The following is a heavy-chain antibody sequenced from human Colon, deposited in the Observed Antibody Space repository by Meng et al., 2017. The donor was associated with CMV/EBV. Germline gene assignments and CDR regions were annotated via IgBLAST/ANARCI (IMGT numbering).Heavy chain of an antibody. CDR1: GDSITSNKW. Sequence: PTCAVSGDSITSNKWWSWVRQPPGEGLEWIAEIHHRGSTNYNPSLKSRVTISVDKSKNQFSLRLSFVTAADTAIYYCARGGDWRFDYWGQGTLVTVSS. CDR3: ARGGDWRFDY. J-gene: IGHJ4*02. CDR2: IHHRGST. V-gene: IGHV4-4*02. D-gene: IGHD2-21*02.